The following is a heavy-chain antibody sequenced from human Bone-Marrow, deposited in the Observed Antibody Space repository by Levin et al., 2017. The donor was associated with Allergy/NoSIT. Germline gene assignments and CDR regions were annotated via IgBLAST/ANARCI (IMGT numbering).Heavy chain of an antibody. CDR2: ISAYNGNT. V-gene: IGHV1-18*01. Sequence: ASVKVSCKASGYTFTSYGISWVRQAPGQGLEWMGWISAYNGNTNYAQKLQGRVTMTTDTSTSTAYMELRSLRSDDTAVYYCARDSPRLRWLLKYSGPDIWGQGTMVTVSS. CDR1: GYTFTSYG. J-gene: IGHJ3*02. D-gene: IGHD5-24*01. CDR3: ARDSPRLRWLLKYSGPDI.